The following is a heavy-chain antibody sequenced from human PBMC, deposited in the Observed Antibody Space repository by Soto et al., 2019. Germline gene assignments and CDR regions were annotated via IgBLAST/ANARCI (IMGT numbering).Heavy chain of an antibody. J-gene: IGHJ4*02. CDR1: GGSISSSGYS. D-gene: IGHD6-19*01. Sequence: PSETLSLTCAVSGGSISSSGYSWSWIRQPPGKGLEWIGYIYHSGSTYYNPSLKSRVTISVDRSKNQFSLKLSSVTAADTAVYYCARDQGIAVAVFDYWGQGSLVTVSS. CDR3: ARDQGIAVAVFDY. V-gene: IGHV4-30-2*01. CDR2: IYHSGST.